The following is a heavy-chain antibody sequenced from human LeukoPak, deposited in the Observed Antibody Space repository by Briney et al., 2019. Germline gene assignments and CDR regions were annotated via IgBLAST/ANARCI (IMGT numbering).Heavy chain of an antibody. CDR1: GFIFNKAW. D-gene: IGHD2-15*01. CDR2: IKSKNDGGTA. Sequence: PGGSLRLSCAASGFIFNKAWMNWVRQAPGKSPECVGRIKSKNDGGTADYGSPVKGRFTISRDDSKNTLYLQMNSLISDDTAIYYCTPVMVEDRGFWGQGTLVTVSS. V-gene: IGHV3-15*01. J-gene: IGHJ4*02. CDR3: TPVMVEDRGF.